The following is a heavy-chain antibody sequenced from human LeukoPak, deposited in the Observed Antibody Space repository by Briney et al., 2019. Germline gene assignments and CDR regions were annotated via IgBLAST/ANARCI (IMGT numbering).Heavy chain of an antibody. V-gene: IGHV1-24*01. CDR3: ATGQGGSYHLGFDY. J-gene: IGHJ4*02. CDR2: FDPEEGET. Sequence: ASVKVSCKVSGYTLTELSMHWVRQAPGKGLEWMGGFDPEEGETIYAQKFQGRVTMTEDTSTDTAYMELSSLRSEDTAVYYCATGQGGSYHLGFDYWGQGTLVTVSS. D-gene: IGHD1-26*01. CDR1: GYTLTELS.